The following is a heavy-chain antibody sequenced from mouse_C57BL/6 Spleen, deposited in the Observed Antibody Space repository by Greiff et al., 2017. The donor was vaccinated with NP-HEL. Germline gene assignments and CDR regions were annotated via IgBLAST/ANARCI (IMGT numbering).Heavy chain of an antibody. J-gene: IGHJ3*01. Sequence: EVKLMESGGGLVKPGGSLKLSCAASGFTFSDYGMHWVRQAPEKGLEWVAYISSGSSTIYYADTVKGRFTISRDNAKNTRFLQMTSLRSGDTAMYYGAREGNWACFAYWGQGILVTVAA. CDR2: ISSGSSTI. CDR1: GFTFSDYG. D-gene: IGHD4-1*01. CDR3: AREGNWACFAY. V-gene: IGHV5-17*01.